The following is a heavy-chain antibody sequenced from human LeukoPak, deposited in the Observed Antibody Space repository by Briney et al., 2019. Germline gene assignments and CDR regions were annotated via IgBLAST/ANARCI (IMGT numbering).Heavy chain of an antibody. CDR2: IIPIFGTA. CDR3: AREWGHDSSGYYYAY. CDR1: GGTFSSYT. Sequence: ASVTVSCKASGGTFSSYTISWVRQAPGQGLEWMGVIIPIFGTANYAQKFQGRVTITADESTSTAYMELSSLRSEDTAVYHCAREWGHDSSGYYYAYWGQGTLVTVSS. V-gene: IGHV1-69*13. J-gene: IGHJ4*02. D-gene: IGHD3-22*01.